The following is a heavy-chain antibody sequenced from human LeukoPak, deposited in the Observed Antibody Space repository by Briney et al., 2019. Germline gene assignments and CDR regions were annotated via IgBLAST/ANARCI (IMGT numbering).Heavy chain of an antibody. CDR2: IYYSGST. Sequence: SETLSLTCTVSGGSVSSYYWSWIRQPPGQGLEWSGYIYYSGSTNYNPSLKSRVTISVDTSKDQFSLKLSSVTAADTAVYYCAKGGVYSSSWPAEYFQHWGQGTLVTVSS. J-gene: IGHJ1*01. V-gene: IGHV4-59*02. CDR3: AKGGVYSSSWPAEYFQH. CDR1: GGSVSSYY. D-gene: IGHD6-13*01.